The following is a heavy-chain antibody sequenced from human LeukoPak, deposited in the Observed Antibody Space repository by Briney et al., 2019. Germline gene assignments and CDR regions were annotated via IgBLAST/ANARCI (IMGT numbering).Heavy chain of an antibody. D-gene: IGHD4-17*01. CDR1: GGSISSHY. V-gene: IGHV4-59*11. CDR3: ARHKGGYGDYCYYYYMDV. J-gene: IGHJ6*03. Sequence: SETLSLTCTVSGGSISSHYWSWIRQPPGKGLEWIGYIYYSGSTNYNPSLKSRVTISVDTSKNQFSLKLSSVTAADTAVYYCARHKGGYGDYCYYYYMDVWGKGTTVTVSS. CDR2: IYYSGST.